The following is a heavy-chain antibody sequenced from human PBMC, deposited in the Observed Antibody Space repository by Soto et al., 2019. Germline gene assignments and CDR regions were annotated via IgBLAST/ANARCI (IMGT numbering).Heavy chain of an antibody. V-gene: IGHV3-48*04. J-gene: IGHJ4*02. CDR2: IFVTSATI. Sequence: GGSLRLSCVASGFSFSSYSMVWFRQAPGKGLEWISYIFVTSATIYYADSVKGRFTVSRDNTQNSLFLLMNSLRAEDTAIYYCARDKDWAFDYWGQGTLVTVSS. CDR3: ARDKDWAFDY. D-gene: IGHD3-9*01. CDR1: GFSFSSYS.